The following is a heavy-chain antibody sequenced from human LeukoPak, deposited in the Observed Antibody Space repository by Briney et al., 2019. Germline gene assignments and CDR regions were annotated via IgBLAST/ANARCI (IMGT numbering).Heavy chain of an antibody. CDR1: GGSISSGGYF. J-gene: IGHJ4*02. Sequence: PSETLSLTCTVSGGSISSGGYFWSWIRQHPGKGLEWIGSISSSGSTLYSPSLKRRVTISVGTSKNQFSLNLSSVTAADTAVYYCARADNLNAFDYWGQGTRVTVSS. CDR3: ARADNLNAFDY. CDR2: ISSSGST. V-gene: IGHV4-31*03. D-gene: IGHD1-1*01.